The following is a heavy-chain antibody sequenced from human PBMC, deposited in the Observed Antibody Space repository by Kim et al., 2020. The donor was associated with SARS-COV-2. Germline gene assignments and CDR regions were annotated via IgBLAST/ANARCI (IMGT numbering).Heavy chain of an antibody. J-gene: IGHJ3*02. V-gene: IGHV3-23*01. D-gene: IGHD5-18*01. Sequence: ADSVEGRFTISRDNTKHTLYLEMNNLRAEDTAIYFCANHQLSYGSDAFDIWGQGAMVTVSS. CDR3: ANHQLSYGSDAFDI.